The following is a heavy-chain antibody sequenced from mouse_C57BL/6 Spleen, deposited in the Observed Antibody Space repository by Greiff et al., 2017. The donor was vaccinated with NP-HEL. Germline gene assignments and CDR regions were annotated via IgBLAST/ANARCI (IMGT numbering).Heavy chain of an antibody. Sequence: QVQLQQSGAELVKPGASVKMSCKASGYTFTTYPIEWMKQNHGKSLEWIGRIDPNSGGTKYNEKFKSKATLTVDKPSSTAYMQLSSLTSEDSAVYYCARFDGYFAMDYWGQGTSVTVSS. D-gene: IGHD2-3*01. CDR1: GYTFTTYP. J-gene: IGHJ4*01. CDR2: IDPNSGGT. CDR3: ARFDGYFAMDY. V-gene: IGHV1-72*01.